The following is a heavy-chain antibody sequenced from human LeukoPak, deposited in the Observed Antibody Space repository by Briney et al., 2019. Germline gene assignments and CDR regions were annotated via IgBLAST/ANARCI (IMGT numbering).Heavy chain of an antibody. J-gene: IGHJ4*02. Sequence: GGSLRLSCTASGFTFSSYWMSWVRQAPGKGLEWVANIKQDGSDKYYVDSVKGRFTISRDNAKNSVYLQINSLRAEDKAVYYCASGEGSGSDYWGQGTLVTVSS. CDR2: IKQDGSDK. V-gene: IGHV3-7*01. CDR3: ASGEGSGSDY. CDR1: GFTFSSYW. D-gene: IGHD3-10*01.